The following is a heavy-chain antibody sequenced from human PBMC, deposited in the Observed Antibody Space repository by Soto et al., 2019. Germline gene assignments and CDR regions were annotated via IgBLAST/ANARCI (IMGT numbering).Heavy chain of an antibody. CDR2: ISYDASNK. CDR1: GFTFRDYA. V-gene: IGHV3-30-3*01. J-gene: IGHJ6*02. Sequence: QVELVESGGGVVQPGTSLRLSCAASGFTFRDYAMHWVRQAPGKGLEWVTLISYDASNKLLADSVKGRFTISRDNFKNTLYLEMNSLRVEDTGLYYCARQGMAARKLFSTYLDVWGQGTTVIVTS. CDR3: ARQGMAARKLFSTYLDV. D-gene: IGHD6-6*01.